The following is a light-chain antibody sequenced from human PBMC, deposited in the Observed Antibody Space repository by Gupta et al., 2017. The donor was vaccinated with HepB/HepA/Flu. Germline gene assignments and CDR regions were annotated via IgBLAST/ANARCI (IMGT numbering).Light chain of an antibody. V-gene: IGKV3-15*01. Sequence: EAMMTQSPGPLYVSPGERPTLSCRATESVRSNLAWYQQKPGQAPRLLIHGASTRATGSPARFSGSGSGTEFTLTISSLQSEDFAVYYCQQYDEWPLTFGQGTRVEIK. J-gene: IGKJ1*01. CDR2: GAS. CDR1: ESVRSN. CDR3: QQYDEWPLT.